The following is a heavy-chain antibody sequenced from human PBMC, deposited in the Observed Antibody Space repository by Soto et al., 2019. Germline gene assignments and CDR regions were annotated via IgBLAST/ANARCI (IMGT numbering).Heavy chain of an antibody. CDR2: INHSGST. CDR3: ASRSITMVRGVISGRLPTDYGMDV. V-gene: IGHV4-34*01. CDR1: GGSFSGYY. J-gene: IGHJ6*02. D-gene: IGHD3-10*01. Sequence: PSETLSLTCAVYGGSFSGYYWSWIRQPPGKGLEWIGEINHSGSTNYNPSLKSRVTISVDTSKNQFSLKLSSVTAADTAVYYCASRSITMVRGVISGRLPTDYGMDVWGQWTTVTVSS.